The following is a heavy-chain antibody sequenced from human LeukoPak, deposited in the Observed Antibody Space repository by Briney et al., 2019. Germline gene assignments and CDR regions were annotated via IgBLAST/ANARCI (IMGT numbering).Heavy chain of an antibody. CDR1: GGSISSGSYY. CDR3: ASGLVGATTDY. CDR2: IYTSGST. J-gene: IGHJ4*02. V-gene: IGHV4-61*02. Sequence: SQTLSLTCTVSGGSISSGSYYWSWIRQPAGKGLEWIGRIYTSGSTNYNPSLKSRVTISVDTSKNQFSLKLSSVTAADTAVYYCASGLVGATTDYWGQGTLVNVSS. D-gene: IGHD1-26*01.